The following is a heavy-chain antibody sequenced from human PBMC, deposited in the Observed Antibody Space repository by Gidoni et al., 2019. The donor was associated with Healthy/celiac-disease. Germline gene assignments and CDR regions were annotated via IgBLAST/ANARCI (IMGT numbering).Heavy chain of an antibody. V-gene: IGHV4-34*01. Sequence: QVQLQQWGAGLLKPSETLSLTCAVYGGSFSGYYWSWIRQPPGKGLEWIGEINHSGSTNYNPSLKSRVTISVDTSKNQFSLKLSSVTAADTAVYYCARGMRSQWMEYYYYYGMDVWGQGTTVTVSS. CDR3: ARGMRSQWMEYYYYYGMDV. CDR2: INHSGST. CDR1: GGSFSGYY. D-gene: IGHD6-19*01. J-gene: IGHJ6*02.